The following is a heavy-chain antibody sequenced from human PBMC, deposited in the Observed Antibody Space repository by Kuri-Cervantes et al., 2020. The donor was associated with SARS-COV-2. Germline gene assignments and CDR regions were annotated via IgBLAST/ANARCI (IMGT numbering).Heavy chain of an antibody. CDR1: GFSFSSYA. J-gene: IGHJ5*02. CDR3: AKFGGIVRLPAGWFDT. Sequence: GESLKISCAASGFSFSSYAMSWVRQAPGKGLEWVSVISGSGVSTYYGESVKGRFTISRDNSKNTLHLQMNSLTVDDTAVYYCAKFGGIVRLPAGWFDTWGEGALVTVSS. CDR2: ISGSGVST. D-gene: IGHD1-14*01. V-gene: IGHV3-23*01.